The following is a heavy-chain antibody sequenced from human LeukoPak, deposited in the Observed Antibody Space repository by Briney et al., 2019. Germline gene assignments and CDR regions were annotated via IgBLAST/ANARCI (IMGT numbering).Heavy chain of an antibody. V-gene: IGHV1-69-2*01. J-gene: IGHJ4*02. CDR3: ARYCSSTSCYPL. Sequence: GASVKVSCKASGYTFTGYYMHWVRQAPGQGLEWMGRVDPEDGETIYAEKFQGRVTITADTSTDTAYMELSSLRSEDTAVYYCARYCSSTSCYPLWGQGTLVTVSS. D-gene: IGHD2-2*01. CDR1: GYTFTGYY. CDR2: VDPEDGET.